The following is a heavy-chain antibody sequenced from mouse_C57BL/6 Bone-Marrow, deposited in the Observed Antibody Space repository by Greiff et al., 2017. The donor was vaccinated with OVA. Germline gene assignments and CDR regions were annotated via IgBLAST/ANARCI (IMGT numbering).Heavy chain of an antibody. CDR1: GYTFTSYW. V-gene: IGHV1-72*01. Sequence: QVQLQQPGAELVKPGASVKLSCKASGYTFTSYWMHWVKQRPGRGLEWIGRIDPNSGGTKYNEKFKSKATLTVDTPSSTAYMTLSSLTTEDSAVYYCARSYYSNYGAWYFDDWGTGTTVTVSS. CDR2: IDPNSGGT. D-gene: IGHD2-5*01. CDR3: ARSYYSNYGAWYFDD. J-gene: IGHJ1*03.